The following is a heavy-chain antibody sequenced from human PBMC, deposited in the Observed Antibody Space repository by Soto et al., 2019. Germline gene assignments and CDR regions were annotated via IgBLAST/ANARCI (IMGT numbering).Heavy chain of an antibody. D-gene: IGHD6-6*01. CDR3: ASGGSSLNFDS. V-gene: IGHV3-74*01. J-gene: IGHJ4*02. CDR2: INSDGSST. CDR1: GFPFSSYW. Sequence: GESLKISCAASGFPFSSYWMQWVRQAPGKGLVWVSWINSDGSSTSYADSVKGRFTISRDNAKNTLYLQMNSLRAEDTAVYYCASGGSSLNFDSWGQGTLVTVSS.